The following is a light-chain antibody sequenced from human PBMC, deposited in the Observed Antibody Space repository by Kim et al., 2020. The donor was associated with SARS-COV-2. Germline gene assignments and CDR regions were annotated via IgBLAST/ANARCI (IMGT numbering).Light chain of an antibody. CDR2: KVS. CDR1: QSLVHSDGNTY. J-gene: IGKJ2*01. V-gene: IGKV2-30*02. Sequence: DVVMTQSPLSLPVTLGQPASISCRSSQSLVHSDGNTYLNWFQQRPGQSPRRLIYKVSKRDSGVPDRFSGSGSGTDFTLKISSVQAEDVGVSYCMQTTHWPPYTFGQGTKLEIK. CDR3: MQTTHWPPYT.